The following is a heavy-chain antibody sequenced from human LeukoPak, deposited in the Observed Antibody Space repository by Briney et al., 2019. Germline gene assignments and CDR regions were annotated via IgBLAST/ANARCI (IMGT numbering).Heavy chain of an antibody. CDR1: GFTFSSYA. CDR3: AKAGTPVLTGYLNYFDP. CDR2: ISGSGGST. Sequence: PGGSLRLSCAASGFTFSSYAMTWVRQAPGKGLEWVSTISGSGGSTYHADSVKGRFAISRDNSKDTLYLQMNSLRVEDTAVYYCAKAGTPVLTGYLNYFDPWGQGTLVTVSS. V-gene: IGHV3-23*01. J-gene: IGHJ5*02. D-gene: IGHD3-9*01.